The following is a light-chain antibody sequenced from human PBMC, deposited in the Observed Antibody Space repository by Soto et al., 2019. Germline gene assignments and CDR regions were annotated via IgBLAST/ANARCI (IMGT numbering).Light chain of an antibody. V-gene: IGKV1-33*01. CDR1: QDISNY. Sequence: DIQMTHSPASLSSSVVYRVTITCQASQDISNYLNWYQQKPGKAPKLLIYDASNLETGVPSRFSGSGSGTDFTFTISSLQPEDIATYYCQQYDNLPTFGGGTKVDIK. J-gene: IGKJ4*01. CDR2: DAS. CDR3: QQYDNLPT.